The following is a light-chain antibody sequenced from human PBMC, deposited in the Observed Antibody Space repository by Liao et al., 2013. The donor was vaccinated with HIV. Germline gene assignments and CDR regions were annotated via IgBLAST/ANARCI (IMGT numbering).Light chain of an antibody. J-gene: IGLJ3*02. Sequence: SYELTQPPSVSVSPGQTATITCYGIYLGDKHVCWYQQRPGQSPVLLICQDNIRPSGIPERFSGSNSGNTATLTISGTQAMDEADYYCQTWDSSTVVFGGGTKLTVL. V-gene: IGLV3-1*01. CDR1: YLGDKH. CDR2: QDN. CDR3: QTWDSSTVV.